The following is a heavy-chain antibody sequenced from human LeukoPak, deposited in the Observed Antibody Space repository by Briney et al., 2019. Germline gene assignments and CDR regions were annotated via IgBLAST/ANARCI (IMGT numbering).Heavy chain of an antibody. D-gene: IGHD6-13*01. J-gene: IGHJ4*02. CDR1: GGSFSGYY. V-gene: IGHV4-34*01. CDR3: ARGNSSSWQNFDY. Sequence: SETLSLTCAVDGGSFSGYYWSWIRQPPGKGLEWIGEINHSGSTNYNPSLKSRVTISVDTSKNQFSLKLSSVTAADTAVYYCARGNSSSWQNFDYWGQGTLVTVSS. CDR2: INHSGST.